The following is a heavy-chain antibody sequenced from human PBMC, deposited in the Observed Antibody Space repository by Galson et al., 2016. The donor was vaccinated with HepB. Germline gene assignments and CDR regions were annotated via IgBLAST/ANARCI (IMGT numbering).Heavy chain of an antibody. J-gene: IGHJ4*02. CDR2: ISHAATNK. CDR3: TKDRSSEMVGATDY. Sequence: SLRLSCAASGFAFNTYGMHWLRQAPGKGLEWVSAISHAATNKYYVDSVKGRFTISRDNSRNTVFLQMNSLRAEDTAIYYCTKDRSSEMVGATDYWGQGTLVIVSS. D-gene: IGHD1-26*01. CDR1: GFAFNTYG. V-gene: IGHV3-30*18.